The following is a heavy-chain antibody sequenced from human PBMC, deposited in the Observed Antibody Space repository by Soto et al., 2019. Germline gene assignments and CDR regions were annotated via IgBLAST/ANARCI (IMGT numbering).Heavy chain of an antibody. CDR2: MNPNSGNT. V-gene: IGHV1-8*01. J-gene: IGHJ6*02. Sequence: QVQLVQSGAEVKKPGASVKVSCKASGYTFTSYDINWVRQATGQGLEWMGWMNPNSGNTGYAQKFQGRVTMTRKTSISTAYMELSTLRSEDTAVYYCARERTGTTSMDVWGQGTTVTVSS. D-gene: IGHD1-1*01. CDR1: GYTFTSYD. CDR3: ARERTGTTSMDV.